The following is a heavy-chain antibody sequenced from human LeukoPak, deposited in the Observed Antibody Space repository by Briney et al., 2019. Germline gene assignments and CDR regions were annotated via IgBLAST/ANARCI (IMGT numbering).Heavy chain of an antibody. CDR3: ARYYDFWSGYYHGMDV. CDR2: ISAYNGNT. Sequence: ASVKVSCKASGYTFTSYGISWVRQAPGQGLEWMGWISAYNGNTNYAQELQGRVTMTTDTSTSTAYMELRSLSSDDTAVYYCARYYDFWSGYYHGMDVWGQGTTVTVSS. CDR1: GYTFTSYG. D-gene: IGHD3-3*01. V-gene: IGHV1-18*01. J-gene: IGHJ6*02.